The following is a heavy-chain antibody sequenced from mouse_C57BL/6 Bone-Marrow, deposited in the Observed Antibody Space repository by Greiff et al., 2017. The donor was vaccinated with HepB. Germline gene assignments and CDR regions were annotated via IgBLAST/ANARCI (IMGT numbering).Heavy chain of an antibody. CDR3: AREGLLRWYFDY. J-gene: IGHJ2*01. CDR2: ISSGSSTI. D-gene: IGHD1-1*01. CDR1: GFTFSDYG. Sequence: EVMLVESGGGLVKPGGSLKLSCAASGFTFSDYGMHWVRQAPEKGLEWVAYISSGSSTIYYADTVKGRFTISRDNAKNTLFLQMTSLRSEVTAMYYCAREGLLRWYFDYWGQGTTLTVSS. V-gene: IGHV5-17*01.